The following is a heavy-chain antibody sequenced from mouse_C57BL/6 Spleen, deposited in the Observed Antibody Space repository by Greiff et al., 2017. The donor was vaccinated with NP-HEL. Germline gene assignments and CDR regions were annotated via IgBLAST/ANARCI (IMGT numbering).Heavy chain of an antibody. CDR3: ARTYYSNYVGYFDV. D-gene: IGHD2-5*01. Sequence: VQLQQSGASVKISCKASGYAFSSYWMNWVKQRPGKGLEWIGQIYPGDGDTNYNGKFKGKATLTADKSSSTAYMQLSSLTSEDSAVYFCARTYYSNYVGYFDVWGTGTTVTVSS. J-gene: IGHJ1*03. V-gene: IGHV1-80*01. CDR1: GYAFSSYW. CDR2: IYPGDGDT.